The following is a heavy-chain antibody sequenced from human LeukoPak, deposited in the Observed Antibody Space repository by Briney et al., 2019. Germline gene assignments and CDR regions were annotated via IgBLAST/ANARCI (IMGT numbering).Heavy chain of an antibody. Sequence: GASVKVSCKASGGTFSSYTISWVRQAPGQGLERMGRIIPILGIANYAQKFQGRVTITADKSTSTAYMELSGLRSEDTAVYYCARDDIVATRWWFDPWGQGTLVTVSS. CDR1: GGTFSSYT. CDR2: IIPILGIA. V-gene: IGHV1-69*04. CDR3: ARDDIVATRWWFDP. D-gene: IGHD5-12*01. J-gene: IGHJ5*02.